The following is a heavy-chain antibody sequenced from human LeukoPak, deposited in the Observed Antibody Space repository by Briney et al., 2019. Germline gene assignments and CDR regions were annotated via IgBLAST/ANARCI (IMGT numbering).Heavy chain of an antibody. Sequence: SETLSLTCAVYGGSFSGYYWNWIRQPPGKGLEWIGEINHSGSTNYNPSLKSRVTIPVDTSKKQFSLKLSSVTAADTAVYYCARRQQVRVFLSNPSKDAFDIWGQGTMVTISS. D-gene: IGHD3-16*01. CDR3: ARRQQVRVFLSNPSKDAFDI. CDR1: GGSFSGYY. J-gene: IGHJ3*02. CDR2: INHSGST. V-gene: IGHV4-34*01.